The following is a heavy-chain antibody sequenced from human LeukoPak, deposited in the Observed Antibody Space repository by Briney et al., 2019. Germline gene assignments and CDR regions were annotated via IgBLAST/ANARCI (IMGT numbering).Heavy chain of an antibody. J-gene: IGHJ4*02. V-gene: IGHV3-7*01. Sequence: GGSLRLSCVASGFTLSSHWMRWVRQAPGKGLEWVASTKQDGSEASSVDSVKGRFTIPRDNAKSSLYLQMNSLRAEDTAVYYCARERGLSYWGQGTLVTVSS. D-gene: IGHD3-10*01. CDR1: GFTLSSHW. CDR2: TKQDGSEA. CDR3: ARERGLSY.